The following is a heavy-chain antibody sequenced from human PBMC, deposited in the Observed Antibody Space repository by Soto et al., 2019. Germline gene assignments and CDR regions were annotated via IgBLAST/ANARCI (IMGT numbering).Heavy chain of an antibody. CDR1: GCTFRSYS. Sequence: SKRLPWAAVGCTFRSYSRRCIRQTPGKGLEWVSSISSSSSYIYYADSVKGRFTISRGNAKNSLYLQMNSLRAEDTAVYYCARDATTLVRGVPLNWFDPWGQGTLVTVSS. D-gene: IGHD3-10*01. J-gene: IGHJ5*02. V-gene: IGHV3-21*01. CDR3: ARDATTLVRGVPLNWFDP. CDR2: ISSSSSYI.